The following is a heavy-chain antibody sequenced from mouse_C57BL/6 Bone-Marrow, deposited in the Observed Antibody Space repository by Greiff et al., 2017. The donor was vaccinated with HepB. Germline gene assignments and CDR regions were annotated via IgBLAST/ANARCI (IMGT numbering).Heavy chain of an antibody. Sequence: VKLVESGAELVKPGASVKMSCKASGYTFTTYPIEWMKQNHGKSLEWIGNFHPYNDDTKYNEKFKGKATLTVEKSSSTVYLELSRLTSDDSAVYYCARSYYGSSYGWYFDVWGTGTTVTVSS. CDR2: FHPYNDDT. V-gene: IGHV1-47*01. CDR1: GYTFTTYP. J-gene: IGHJ1*03. D-gene: IGHD1-1*01. CDR3: ARSYYGSSYGWYFDV.